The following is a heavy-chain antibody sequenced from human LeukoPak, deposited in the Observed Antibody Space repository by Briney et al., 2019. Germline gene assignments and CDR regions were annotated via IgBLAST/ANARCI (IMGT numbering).Heavy chain of an antibody. V-gene: IGHV3-23*01. D-gene: IGHD3-10*01. J-gene: IGHJ6*02. CDR2: ISGSGGST. Sequence: GGSLRLSCAASGFTFSSYAMSWVRQAPGKGLEWVSAISGSGGSTYYADSVKGRFTISRDNSKNTLYLQMNSLRAEDTAVYYCAKVLPPWGGSYYNVGYYYYGMDVWGRGTTVTVSS. CDR3: AKVLPPWGGSYYNVGYYYYGMDV. CDR1: GFTFSSYA.